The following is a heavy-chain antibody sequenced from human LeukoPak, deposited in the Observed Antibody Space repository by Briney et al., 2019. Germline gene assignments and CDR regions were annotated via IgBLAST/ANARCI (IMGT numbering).Heavy chain of an antibody. CDR1: GVSISSSNW. Sequence: PSETLSLTCAVSGVSISSSNWWSWVRQPPGKGLEWIGEIYHSGSTNYNPSLKSRVTISVDKSKNQFSLKLSSVTAADTAVYYCAVGRYSPFHYYYYGTDVWGQGTTVTVSS. D-gene: IGHD3-16*02. CDR2: IYHSGST. J-gene: IGHJ6*02. CDR3: AVGRYSPFHYYYYGTDV. V-gene: IGHV4-4*02.